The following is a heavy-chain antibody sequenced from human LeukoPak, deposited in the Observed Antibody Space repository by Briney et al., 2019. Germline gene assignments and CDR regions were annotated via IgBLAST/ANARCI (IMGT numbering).Heavy chain of an antibody. CDR1: GGSISSYY. V-gene: IGHV4-59*01. Sequence: PSETLSLTCTVSGGSISSYYWSWIRQPRGKGLEWIGCIYYSGSTNYNPSLKSRVTISVDTSKNQFSLKLSSVTAADTAVYYCAREYPGYSSSWYLDYWGQGTLVTVSS. D-gene: IGHD6-13*01. CDR3: AREYPGYSSSWYLDY. CDR2: IYYSGST. J-gene: IGHJ4*02.